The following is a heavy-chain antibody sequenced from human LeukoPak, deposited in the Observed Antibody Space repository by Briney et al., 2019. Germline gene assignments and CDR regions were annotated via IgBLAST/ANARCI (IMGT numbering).Heavy chain of an antibody. CDR1: GFTFSSYE. Sequence: GGSLRLSCAASGFTFSSYEMNWVRQAPGKGLEWVSYISSSGSTIYYADSVKGRFTISRDNAKNSLYLQMNSLRAEDTAVYYCARIVATFSGSDYWGQGTLVTVSS. V-gene: IGHV3-48*03. J-gene: IGHJ4*02. CDR3: ARIVATFSGSDY. CDR2: ISSSGSTI. D-gene: IGHD5-12*01.